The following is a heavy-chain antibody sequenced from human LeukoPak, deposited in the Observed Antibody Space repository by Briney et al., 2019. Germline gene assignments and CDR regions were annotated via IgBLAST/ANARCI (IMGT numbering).Heavy chain of an antibody. CDR1: GGSISRGSYY. D-gene: IGHD3-10*02. CDR3: ARDIPGGGYYDRYNWFDP. J-gene: IGHJ5*02. Sequence: PSQTLSLTCTVPGGSISRGSYYWSWIRQPAGKGLEWIGRIYTSGSTNYNPSLKSRVTISVDTSKNQFSLKLSSVTAADTAVYYCARDIPGGGYYDRYNWFDPWGQGTLVTVSS. CDR2: IYTSGST. V-gene: IGHV4-61*02.